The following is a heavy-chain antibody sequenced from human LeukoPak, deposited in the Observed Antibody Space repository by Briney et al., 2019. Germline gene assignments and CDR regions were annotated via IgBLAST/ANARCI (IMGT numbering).Heavy chain of an antibody. CDR3: AKGGWLQSPTDY. CDR2: ISYDGSNK. Sequence: PGGSLRLSCAASGFTISGYGMHWVRQAPGKGLEWAAVISYDGSNKYYADSVKGRFTISRDNSKNTLYLQMNSLRAEDTAVYFCAKGGWLQSPTDYWGQGTLVTVSS. J-gene: IGHJ4*02. CDR1: GFTISGYG. V-gene: IGHV3-30*18. D-gene: IGHD5-24*01.